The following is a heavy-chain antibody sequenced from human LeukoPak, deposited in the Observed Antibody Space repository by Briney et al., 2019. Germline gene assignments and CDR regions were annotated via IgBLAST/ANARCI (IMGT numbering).Heavy chain of an antibody. D-gene: IGHD6-13*01. J-gene: IGHJ4*02. CDR2: TYSGGFT. Sequence: GGSLRLSCAASGFTVTSNYMSWVRQAPGKGLEWVSVTYSGGFTYYADSVKGRFAISRDNSKNTLYFQMNSLRAEDTAVYYCARDLAIAAAGTPPLDYWGQGTLVTVSS. V-gene: IGHV3-66*01. CDR3: ARDLAIAAAGTPPLDY. CDR1: GFTVTSNY.